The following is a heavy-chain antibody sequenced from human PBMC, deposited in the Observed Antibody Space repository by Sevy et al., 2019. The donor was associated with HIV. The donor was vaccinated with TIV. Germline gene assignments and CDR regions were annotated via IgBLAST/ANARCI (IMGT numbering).Heavy chain of an antibody. Sequence: GGSLRLSCAASGFTFSSYAMHWVRQAPGKGLEWVAVISYDGSNKYYADSVKGRFTISRDNSTNTLYLQMNSLRAEDTAVYYCARVRCEGSSTSCHPFHYGMDVWGQGTTVTVSS. D-gene: IGHD2-2*01. CDR3: ARVRCEGSSTSCHPFHYGMDV. CDR1: GFTFSSYA. J-gene: IGHJ6*02. CDR2: ISYDGSNK. V-gene: IGHV3-30*04.